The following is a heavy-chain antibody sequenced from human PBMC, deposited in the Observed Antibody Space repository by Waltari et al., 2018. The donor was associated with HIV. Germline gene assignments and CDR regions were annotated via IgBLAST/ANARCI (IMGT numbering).Heavy chain of an antibody. V-gene: IGHV3-53*02. Sequence: EVQLVETGGGLIQPGGSLRLSCVASGFTVSSSQMSWFRQAQGKGPKLVSVIYSVGTRYYTDSLKGRFTISRDESKNTVNLQLNSLRAEDTAVYYCGRMMVRGVIMTGVDVWGQGTTVIVSS. CDR3: GRMMVRGVIMTGVDV. CDR2: IYSVGTR. J-gene: IGHJ6*02. CDR1: GFTVSSSQ. D-gene: IGHD3-10*01.